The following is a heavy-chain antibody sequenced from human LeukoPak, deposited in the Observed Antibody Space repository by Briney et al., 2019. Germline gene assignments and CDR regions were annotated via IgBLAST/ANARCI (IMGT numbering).Heavy chain of an antibody. J-gene: IGHJ4*02. D-gene: IGHD1-14*01. Sequence: GGSLRLSCAASGFTLSSYAMSWVRQAPGKGLEWVSAISGSGGRTHYADSVKGRFTISRDTSKNTLYLQMNSLRAEDTAVYYCARPAGSYYFDYWGQGTLVTVSS. CDR3: ARPAGSYYFDY. CDR1: GFTLSSYA. CDR2: ISGSGGRT. V-gene: IGHV3-23*01.